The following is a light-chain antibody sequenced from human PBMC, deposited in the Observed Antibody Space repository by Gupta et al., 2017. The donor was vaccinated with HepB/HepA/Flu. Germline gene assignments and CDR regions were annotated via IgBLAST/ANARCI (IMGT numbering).Light chain of an antibody. CDR1: SSNIGNNY. V-gene: IGLV1-51*02. CDR2: ENN. J-gene: IGLJ2*01. Sequence: QSVLTQPPSVSAAPGQKVTISCSGSSSNIGNNYVSWYQQLPGTAPKLLIYENNKRPSGIPDRFFGSKSGTSATLGITGLQTGDEADYYCGTWDSSLSAVVFGGGTKLTVL. CDR3: GTWDSSLSAVV.